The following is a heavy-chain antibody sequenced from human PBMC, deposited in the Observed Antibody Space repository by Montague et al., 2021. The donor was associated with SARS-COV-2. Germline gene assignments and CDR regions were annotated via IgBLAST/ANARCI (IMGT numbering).Heavy chain of an antibody. D-gene: IGHD3-9*01. V-gene: IGHV4-31*03. J-gene: IGHJ2*01. CDR3: ARTYYNFLTGYCRWYFDL. Sequence: TLSLTCSVSGSSIFSGAYYWGWIRQSPGKSLEWIGYIYYTGTTYYNPFLKSRLSMSVDTSKDQFSLKLSSVTAADTAIYYCARTYYNFLTGYCRWYFDLWGRGTLVSVSS. CDR2: IYYTGTT. CDR1: GSSIFSGAYY.